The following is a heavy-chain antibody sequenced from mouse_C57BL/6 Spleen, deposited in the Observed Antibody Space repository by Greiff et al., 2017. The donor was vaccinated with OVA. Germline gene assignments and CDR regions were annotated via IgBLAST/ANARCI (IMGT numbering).Heavy chain of an antibody. D-gene: IGHD1-1*01. CDR2: IDPETGGT. CDR1: GYTFTDYE. J-gene: IGHJ3*01. CDR3: TRRDYYGFAY. Sequence: QVHVKQSGAELVRPGASVTLSCKASGYTFTDYEMHWVKQTPVHGLEWIGAIDPETGGTAYNQKFKGKAILTADKSSSTAYMELRSLTSEDSAVYYCTRRDYYGFAYWGQGTLVTVSA. V-gene: IGHV1-15*01.